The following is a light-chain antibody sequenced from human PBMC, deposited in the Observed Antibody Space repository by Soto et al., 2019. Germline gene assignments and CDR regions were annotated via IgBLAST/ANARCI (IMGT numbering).Light chain of an antibody. Sequence: EIVLTQSPGTLSLSPGERATLSCRASQSVSSSFLTWYQQKPGQAPRLLIYGVSSRATGIPDRFSGSGSGTHFTLTISRLEPEDFSVYYCQQYGSSPRTFGQGTKLEI. J-gene: IGKJ2*01. V-gene: IGKV3-20*01. CDR2: GVS. CDR1: QSVSSSF. CDR3: QQYGSSPRT.